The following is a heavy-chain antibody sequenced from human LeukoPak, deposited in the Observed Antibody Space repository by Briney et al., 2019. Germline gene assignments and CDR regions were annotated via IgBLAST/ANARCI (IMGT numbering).Heavy chain of an antibody. D-gene: IGHD5-12*01. J-gene: IGHJ3*02. CDR3: ARNRGYDRTDAFDI. CDR1: GFTFSSYG. V-gene: IGHV3-30*03. Sequence: GGSLRLSCAASGFTFSSYGMHWVRRAPGKGLEWVAVISYDERNKYYGDSVRGRFTVSRDNSRNTLYLQMNSLRAEDTAVYYCARNRGYDRTDAFDIWGQGTMVTVSS. CDR2: ISYDERNK.